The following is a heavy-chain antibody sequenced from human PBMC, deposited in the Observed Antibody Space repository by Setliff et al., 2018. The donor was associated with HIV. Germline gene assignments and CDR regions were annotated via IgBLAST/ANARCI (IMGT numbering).Heavy chain of an antibody. CDR1: GDSISTDY. J-gene: IGHJ4*02. V-gene: IGHV4-59*08. Sequence: KPSETLSLTCTASGDSISTDYWTWIRQPPGRGLEWIGYIYNSASTSYNPSLKSRVTISVETSKNQFSLKLSSVTAADTAVYYCARHSPSDYWGQGTLVTVSS. CDR2: IYNSAST. CDR3: ARHSPSDY.